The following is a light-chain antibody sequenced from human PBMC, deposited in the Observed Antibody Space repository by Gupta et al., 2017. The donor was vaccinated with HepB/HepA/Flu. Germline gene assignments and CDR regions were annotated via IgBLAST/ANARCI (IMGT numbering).Light chain of an antibody. CDR2: AAS. CDR3: QQYANSLT. V-gene: IGKV3-20*01. CDR1: QRVSANY. Sequence: EVVQTQSPATLSSSPGERGTISCRASQRVSANYLAWYQQKPGQAPRLLFYAASTQATGPPDRCSSSASGTVSTLTISRLEHDDVALYYCQQYANSLTFGGGTKVDIK. J-gene: IGKJ4*01.